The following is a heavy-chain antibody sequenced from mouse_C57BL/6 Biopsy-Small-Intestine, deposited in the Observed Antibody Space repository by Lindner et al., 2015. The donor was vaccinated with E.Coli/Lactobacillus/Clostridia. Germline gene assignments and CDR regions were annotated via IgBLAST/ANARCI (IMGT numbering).Heavy chain of an antibody. J-gene: IGHJ2*01. CDR1: GYTFTVYW. CDR3: ARRFGNSYYFDS. Sequence: VQLQESGAELMKPGTSVKLSCKATGYTFTVYWIEWVNQRPGHGLEWIGEILPGSVSTDYNEKFRGKATFSADSSSNAAYMQLSSLTTEGSAIYYCARRFGNSYYFDSWGQGTTLTVSS. V-gene: IGHV1-9*01. CDR2: ILPGSVST. D-gene: IGHD2-1*01.